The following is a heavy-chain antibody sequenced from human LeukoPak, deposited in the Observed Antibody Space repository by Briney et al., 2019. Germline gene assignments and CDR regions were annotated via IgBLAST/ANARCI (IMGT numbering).Heavy chain of an antibody. CDR2: ISYDGSNK. D-gene: IGHD6-19*01. V-gene: IGHV3-30*04. CDR3: AKDRTKIGSRSSGPNFDY. Sequence: GGSLRLSCAASGFTFSSYAMHWVRQAPGKGLEWVAVISYDGSNKYYADSVKGRFTISRDNSKNTLYLQMNSLRAEDTAVYYCAKDRTKIGSRSSGPNFDYWGQGTLVTVSS. J-gene: IGHJ4*02. CDR1: GFTFSSYA.